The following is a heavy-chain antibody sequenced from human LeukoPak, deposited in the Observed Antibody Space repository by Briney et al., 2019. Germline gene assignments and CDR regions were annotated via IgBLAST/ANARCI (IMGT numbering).Heavy chain of an antibody. Sequence: SETLSLTCAVYGGSFTGYYWSWIRQPPGKGLEWIGEIKHSGSTNFNPSLESRVTWSVDTSKNQFSLKVSSVTAADTAVYYCARKAYYGSGKFKSHYGMDVWANGTTVTVSS. J-gene: IGHJ6*04. CDR2: IKHSGST. D-gene: IGHD3-10*01. CDR3: ARKAYYGSGKFKSHYGMDV. V-gene: IGHV4-34*01. CDR1: GGSFTGYY.